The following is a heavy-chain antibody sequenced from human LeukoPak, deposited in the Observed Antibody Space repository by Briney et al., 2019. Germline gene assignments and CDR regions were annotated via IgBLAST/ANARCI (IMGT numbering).Heavy chain of an antibody. J-gene: IGHJ6*04. CDR2: IYYSGST. CDR3: AREPGYCSGGSCSDYYYYGMDV. CDR1: GGSISSYY. Sequence: SETLSLTCTVSGGSISSYYWICIRQPPGKGLEWIGYIYYSGSTNYNPSLKSRVTISVDTSKNQFSLKLSSVTAADTDVYYCAREPGYCSGGSCSDYYYYGMDVWGKGTTVTVSS. V-gene: IGHV4-59*01. D-gene: IGHD2-15*01.